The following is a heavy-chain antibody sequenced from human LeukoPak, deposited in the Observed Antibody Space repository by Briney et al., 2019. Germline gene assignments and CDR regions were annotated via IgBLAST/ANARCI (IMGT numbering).Heavy chain of an antibody. CDR2: IKEDGSEK. V-gene: IGHV3-7*03. J-gene: IGHJ4*02. Sequence: GGSLRLSCAASGFSFSGYWMTWVRQAPGKGREWVANIKEDGSEKYYADFVKGRFTISRDNAKNSLDLQMNSLRDEDTAVYYCARRGSTDYWGQGTLVTVSS. CDR1: GFSFSGYW. D-gene: IGHD2/OR15-2a*01. CDR3: ARRGSTDY.